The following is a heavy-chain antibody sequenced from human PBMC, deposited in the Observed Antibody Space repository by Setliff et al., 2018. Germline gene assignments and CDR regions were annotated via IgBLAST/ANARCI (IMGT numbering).Heavy chain of an antibody. CDR3: ASWGSAIAFDL. Sequence: TSETLSLTCTVSGASINSSGHYWNWIRQHPEKGLEWIGYIYSSGSTSYNSSLKRQISISLDTSKNQFSLKLSSVTAADTAIYYCASWGSAIAFDLWGQGTVVTVSS. D-gene: IGHD3-16*01. CDR2: IYSSGST. V-gene: IGHV4-31*01. CDR1: GASINSSGHY. J-gene: IGHJ3*01.